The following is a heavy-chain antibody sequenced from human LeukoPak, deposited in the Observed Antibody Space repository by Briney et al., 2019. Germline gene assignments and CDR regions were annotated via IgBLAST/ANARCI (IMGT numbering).Heavy chain of an antibody. J-gene: IGHJ6*02. CDR2: INPNSGGT. CDR1: GYTFTGYY. V-gene: IGHV1-2*04. D-gene: IGHD6-13*01. CDR3: ARVAAAGPLWYYYYGMDV. Sequence: ASVKVSCKASGYTFTGYYMHWVRQAPGQGLEWMGWINPNSGGTNYAQKFQGWVTMTRDTSISTAYMELSRLRSDDTAVYYCARVAAAGPLWYYYYGMDVWGQGTTVTVSS.